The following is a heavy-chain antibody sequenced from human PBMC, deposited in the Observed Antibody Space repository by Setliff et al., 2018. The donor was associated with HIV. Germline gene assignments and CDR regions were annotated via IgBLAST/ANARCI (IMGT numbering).Heavy chain of an antibody. CDR2: IHYNERT. CDR1: GGSASNSRYY. D-gene: IGHD3-22*01. CDR3: ASRVYYYDSNNFLREEGSDP. Sequence: SETLSLTCTVSGGSASNSRYYWAWIRQPPGKGLEYIGSIHYNERTYYNPSLKSRVAISIDTSKNQFSLNLTSVTAADTAVYYCASRVYYYDSNNFLREEGSDPWGQGTLVTVSS. V-gene: IGHV4-39*01. J-gene: IGHJ5*02.